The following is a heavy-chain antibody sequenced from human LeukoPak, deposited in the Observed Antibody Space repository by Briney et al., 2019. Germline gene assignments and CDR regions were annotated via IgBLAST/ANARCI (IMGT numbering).Heavy chain of an antibody. V-gene: IGHV2-5*02. CDR3: AHVLQKLHRGAFDI. J-gene: IGHJ3*02. Sequence: SGPTLVKPTQTLTLTCTFSGFSLTTSGMAVGWIRQPPGKALEWLGLIHWDDDQRYNPSLKPRLTITKGASKNQVVLTMTDVDPVDTATYYCAHVLQKLHRGAFDIWGRGTMVTVSS. CDR2: IHWDDDQ. CDR1: GFSLTTSGMA. D-gene: IGHD4-11*01.